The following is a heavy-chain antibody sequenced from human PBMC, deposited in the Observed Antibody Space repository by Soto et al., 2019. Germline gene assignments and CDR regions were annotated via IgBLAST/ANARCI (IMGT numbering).Heavy chain of an antibody. D-gene: IGHD3-3*01. CDR2: INHSGST. J-gene: IGHJ5*02. CDR1: GGSFRCYY. V-gene: IGHV4-34*01. Sequence: SETLSITCAVYGGSFRCYYWSWIRQPPGKVLEWIGEINHSGSTNYNPSLKSRVTISVDTSKNQFSLKLSSVTAADTAIYYCATRISVFGLLIPPLDPWGQGTQVTVSS. CDR3: ATRISVFGLLIPPLDP.